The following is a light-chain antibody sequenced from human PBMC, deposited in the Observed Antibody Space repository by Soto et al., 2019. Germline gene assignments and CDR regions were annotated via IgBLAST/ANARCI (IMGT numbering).Light chain of an antibody. V-gene: IGLV1-44*01. J-gene: IGLJ1*01. CDR3: QSYDSSLSGYV. Sequence: QSVLTQPPSASGTPGQRVTISCSGSSSNIGSHPVNWYQQLPGTAPKLLLYGDNQRPSGVPDRFSGSKSGTSASLAITGLQAEDEADYYCQSYDSSLSGYVFGTGTKVTVL. CDR1: SSNIGSHP. CDR2: GDN.